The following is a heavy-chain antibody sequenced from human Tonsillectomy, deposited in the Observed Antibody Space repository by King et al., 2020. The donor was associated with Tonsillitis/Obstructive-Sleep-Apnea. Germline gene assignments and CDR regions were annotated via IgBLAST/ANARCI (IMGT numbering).Heavy chain of an antibody. CDR1: GGSISSSSYY. Sequence: QLQESGPGLVKPSETLSLTCTVSGGSISSSSYYWGWIRQPPGKGLEWIGSIYYSGSTYYNPSLKSRVTISVDPSKNQFSLKLSSVTAAETAVYYCATAMAAAVPDYWGQGTLVTVSS. D-gene: IGHD6-13*01. CDR3: ATAMAAAVPDY. V-gene: IGHV4-39*01. CDR2: IYYSGST. J-gene: IGHJ4*02.